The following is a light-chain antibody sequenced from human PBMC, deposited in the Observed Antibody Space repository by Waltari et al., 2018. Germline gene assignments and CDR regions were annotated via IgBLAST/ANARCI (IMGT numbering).Light chain of an antibody. J-gene: IGLJ1*01. CDR1: TSDVGSYDL. CDR2: EVF. V-gene: IGLV2-23*02. CDR3: RSYAGRGTYV. Sequence: QSALTQPASVSGTPGQSITISCTGTTSDVGSYDLVPWYQQHPGEAPKLLICEVFKRPPGTSSRFSGAKSGSTASLTISGLQPEDEADYYCRSYAGRGTYVFGSGTKVTVL.